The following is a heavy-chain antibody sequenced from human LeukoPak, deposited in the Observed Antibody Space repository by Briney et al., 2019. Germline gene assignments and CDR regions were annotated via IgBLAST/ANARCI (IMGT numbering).Heavy chain of an antibody. CDR1: GYTFTSYD. J-gene: IGHJ4*02. CDR2: MNPNSGNT. Sequence: ASVKVSCKASGYTFTSYDINWVRQATGQGLEWMGWMNPNSGNTGYAQKFQGRVTMTRDTSTSTVYMELSSLRSEDTAVYYCARGPTAMVPPLGYWGQGTLVTVSS. V-gene: IGHV1-8*02. CDR3: ARGPTAMVPPLGY. D-gene: IGHD5-18*01.